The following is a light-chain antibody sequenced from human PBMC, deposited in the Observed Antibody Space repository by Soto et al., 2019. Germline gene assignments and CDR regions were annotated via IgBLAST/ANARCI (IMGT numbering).Light chain of an antibody. J-gene: IGKJ5*01. CDR1: QDINNY. CDR2: AAS. CDR3: QQYNSYPPT. Sequence: DVQMTQSQSSLSASVGDRVTITCRASQDINNYLTWFQQKPGKAPKTLIYAASILQPGVPSKFSGSASGTDFTLTISSLQHEDFATYCCQQYNSYPPTFGQGTRLEIK. V-gene: IGKV1-16*02.